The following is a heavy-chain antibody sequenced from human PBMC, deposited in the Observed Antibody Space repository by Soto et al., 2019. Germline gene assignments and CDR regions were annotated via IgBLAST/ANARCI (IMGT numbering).Heavy chain of an antibody. CDR1: GGTFSSYT. CDR3: ARDPHHTAPYYYYGMDV. D-gene: IGHD2-2*02. J-gene: IGHJ6*02. CDR2: IIPILGIA. V-gene: IGHV1-69*08. Sequence: QVQLVQSGAEVKKPGSSVKVSCKASGGTFSSYTISWVRQAPGQGLEWMGRIIPILGIANYAQKFQGRVTITADKSTSTAYMELSSLRSEDTAVYYSARDPHHTAPYYYYGMDVWGQGTTVTVSS.